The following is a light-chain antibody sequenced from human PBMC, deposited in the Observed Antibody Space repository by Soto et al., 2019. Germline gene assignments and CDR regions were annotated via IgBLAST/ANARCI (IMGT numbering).Light chain of an antibody. CDR2: DVS. V-gene: IGLV2-14*01. CDR1: SSDVGAYNY. J-gene: IGLJ1*01. CDR3: NSYTNRNTYV. Sequence: QSALTQPASVSGSPGQAITISCSGTSSDVGAYNYVSWYQQYPGKAPKLMIYDVSNRPSGVSNRFSGSKSGNTASLTISGLQAEDEADYYCNSYTNRNTYVFGSGTKLTVL.